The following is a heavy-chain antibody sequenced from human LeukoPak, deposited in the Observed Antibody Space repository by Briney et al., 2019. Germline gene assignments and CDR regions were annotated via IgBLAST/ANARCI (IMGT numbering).Heavy chain of an antibody. CDR1: GGSISSYY. J-gene: IGHJ4*02. Sequence: PSETLSLTCTVSGGSISSYYWSWVRQPPGKGLEWIGYISYSGSTNYNPSLKSRVTISVDTSKTQFSLKLSSATAADTAVYYCAREKLTVDQGLSYFDYWGQGTLVSVSS. CDR2: ISYSGST. V-gene: IGHV4-59*12. D-gene: IGHD4/OR15-4a*01. CDR3: AREKLTVDQGLSYFDY.